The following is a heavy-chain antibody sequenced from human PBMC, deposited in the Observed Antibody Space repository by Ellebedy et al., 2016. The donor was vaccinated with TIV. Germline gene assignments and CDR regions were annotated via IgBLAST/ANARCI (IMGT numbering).Heavy chain of an antibody. CDR3: ARGTDYDYWSGFYSGGMDV. Sequence: MPSETLSLTCTISGASISSYYWSWIRQHPGKGLEWIGYIFSSGSTYYKPSLKSRVTMSIDTSKNQLSLRLSSVTAADTAVYHCARGTDYDYWSGFYSGGMDVWGQGTTVTVSS. CDR2: IFSSGST. J-gene: IGHJ6*02. D-gene: IGHD3-3*01. CDR1: GASISSYY. V-gene: IGHV4-59*06.